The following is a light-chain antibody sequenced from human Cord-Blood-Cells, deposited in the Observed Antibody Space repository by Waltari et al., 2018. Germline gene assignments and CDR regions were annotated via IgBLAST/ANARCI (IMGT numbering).Light chain of an antibody. CDR2: AAS. V-gene: IGKV1-8*01. CDR1: QGISSY. J-gene: IGKJ4*01. CDR3: QQYYSYPLT. Sequence: AIRITQSPSSLSASTGDRVTITCRASQGISSYLAWYQQKPGKAPKLLIYAASTLQSGVPSRCSGSVSGTDFTLTISCLQSEDFATYYCQQYYSYPLTFGGGTKVEIK.